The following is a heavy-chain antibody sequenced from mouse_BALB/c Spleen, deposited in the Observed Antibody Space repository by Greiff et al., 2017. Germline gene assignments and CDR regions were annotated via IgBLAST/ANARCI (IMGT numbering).Heavy chain of an antibody. CDR2: IRNKANGYTT. Sequence: EVNVVESGGGLVQPGGSLRLSCATSGFTFTDYYMSWVRQPPGKALEWLGFIRNKANGYTTEYSASVKGRFTISRDNSQSILYLQMNTLRAEDSATYYCARDTTNYAMDYWGQGTSVTVSS. J-gene: IGHJ4*01. CDR3: ARDTTNYAMDY. CDR1: GFTFTDYY. V-gene: IGHV7-3*02. D-gene: IGHD1-1*01.